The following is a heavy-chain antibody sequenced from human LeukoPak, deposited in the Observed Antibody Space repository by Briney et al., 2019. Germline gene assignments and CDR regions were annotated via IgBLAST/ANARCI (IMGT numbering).Heavy chain of an antibody. Sequence: SETLSLTCTVSGGSISSSSYYCGWIRQPPGKGLEWIGSIYYSGSTYYNPSLKSRVTISVDTSKNQFSLKLSSVTAADTAVYYCARGGPVRDIVVVAHAFDIWGQGTMVTVSS. V-gene: IGHV4-39*07. CDR3: ARGGPVRDIVVVAHAFDI. D-gene: IGHD2-15*01. CDR1: GGSISSSSYY. CDR2: IYYSGST. J-gene: IGHJ3*02.